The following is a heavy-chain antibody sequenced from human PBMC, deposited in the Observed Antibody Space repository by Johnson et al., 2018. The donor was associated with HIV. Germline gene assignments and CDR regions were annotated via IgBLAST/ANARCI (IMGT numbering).Heavy chain of an antibody. CDR1: GFTFSGYW. CDR3: VCLRVSLSAFDI. V-gene: IGHV3-7*01. D-gene: IGHD2-21*01. CDR2: IKQDGSEK. J-gene: IGHJ3*02. Sequence: MQLVESGGGLVQPGGSLRLSCAASGFTFSGYWMSWVRQAPGKGLEWVANIKQDGSEKYYVDSVKGRFTISRDNAKNSLYLQMNSLSAEDTAVYYCVCLRVSLSAFDIWGQGTMVTVSS.